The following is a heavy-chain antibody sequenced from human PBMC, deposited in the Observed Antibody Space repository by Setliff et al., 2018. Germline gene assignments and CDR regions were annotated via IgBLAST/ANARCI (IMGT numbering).Heavy chain of an antibody. CDR3: ARVLEDIVVVPAALFDY. V-gene: IGHV4-59*11. CDR1: GGSISSHY. D-gene: IGHD2-2*01. J-gene: IGHJ4*01. CDR2: IYYSGST. Sequence: SETLSLTCTVSGGSISSHYWSWIRQPPGKGLEWIGSIYYSGSTNYNPSLKSRVTISVDTSKNQFSLKLSSVTAADTAVYYCARVLEDIVVVPAALFDYWGQGTLVTVYS.